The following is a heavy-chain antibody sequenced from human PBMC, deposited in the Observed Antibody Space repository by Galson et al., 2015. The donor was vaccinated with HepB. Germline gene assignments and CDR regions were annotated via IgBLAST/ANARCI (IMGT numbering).Heavy chain of an antibody. Sequence: SLRLSCAASGFTFSSYAMSWVRQAPGKGLEWVSAISGSGGSTYYADSVKGRFTISRDNSKNTLYLQMNSLRAEDTAVYYCAKGGTVTTFIDRYYMDVWGKGTTVTVSS. J-gene: IGHJ6*03. CDR2: ISGSGGST. CDR1: GFTFSSYA. D-gene: IGHD4-11*01. V-gene: IGHV3-23*01. CDR3: AKGGTVTTFIDRYYMDV.